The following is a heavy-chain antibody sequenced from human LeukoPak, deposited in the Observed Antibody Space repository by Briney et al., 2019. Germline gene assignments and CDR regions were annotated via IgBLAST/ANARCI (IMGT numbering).Heavy chain of an antibody. V-gene: IGHV3-49*04. Sequence: PGGSLRLSCEASGFTFSTYWMSWVRQAPGKGLEWVGFIRSKAYGGTTEYAASVKGRFTISRDDSKSIAYLQMNSLKTEDTAVYYCTRARGYSYGYADVWGKGTTVTVSS. J-gene: IGHJ6*04. CDR1: GFTFSTYW. CDR2: IRSKAYGGTT. D-gene: IGHD5-18*01. CDR3: TRARGYSYGYADV.